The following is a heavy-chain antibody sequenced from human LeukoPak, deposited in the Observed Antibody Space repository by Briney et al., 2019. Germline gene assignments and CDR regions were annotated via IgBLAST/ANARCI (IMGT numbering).Heavy chain of an antibody. CDR3: ARGGITIFGVFLY. CDR1: GFTFSSYA. V-gene: IGHV3-30*04. Sequence: GGSLRLSCAASGFTFSSYAMHGVRQAPGKGLEWVAFISYDGSNKYYADSVKGRFTISRDNSKNTLYLQMNSLRAEDTAVYYCARGGITIFGVFLYWGQGTLVTVSS. D-gene: IGHD3-3*01. J-gene: IGHJ4*02. CDR2: ISYDGSNK.